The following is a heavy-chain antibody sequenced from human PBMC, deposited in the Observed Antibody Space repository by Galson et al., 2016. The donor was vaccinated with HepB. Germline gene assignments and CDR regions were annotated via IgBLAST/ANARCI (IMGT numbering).Heavy chain of an antibody. CDR3: AKARSIFGVMGYYYGMDV. Sequence: SLRLSCAASGFNFNGYGMYWVRQAPGKGLECVAIISYDASNEYYADSVKGRFTISRDKSKNTLYLQMNSLRAEETAVYYCAKARSIFGVMGYYYGMDVGGQGTTVTV. CDR2: ISYDASNE. V-gene: IGHV3-30*18. D-gene: IGHD3-3*01. CDR1: GFNFNGYG. J-gene: IGHJ6*02.